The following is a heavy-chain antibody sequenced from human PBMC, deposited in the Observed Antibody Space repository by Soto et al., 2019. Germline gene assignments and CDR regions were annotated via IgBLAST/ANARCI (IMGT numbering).Heavy chain of an antibody. CDR2: IIPMFGTA. CDR3: ARQGAMPPHFYSGMDV. D-gene: IGHD1-26*01. CDR1: GGTFGSYT. J-gene: IGHJ6*02. Sequence: QVHLVQSGAEVKKPGSSVKVSCTASGGTFGSYTVTWVRQAPGQGLEWMGEIIPMFGTASYAQKFQGRVTLTADKSTTTAHMELSSLSSDDTAVYFCARQGAMPPHFYSGMDVWGQGTTVTVSS. V-gene: IGHV1-69*06.